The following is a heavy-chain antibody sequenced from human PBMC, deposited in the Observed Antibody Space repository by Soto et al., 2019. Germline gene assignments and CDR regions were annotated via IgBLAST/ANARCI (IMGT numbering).Heavy chain of an antibody. CDR3: ARSLVAVPATGISYYFDY. J-gene: IGHJ4*02. D-gene: IGHD2-2*01. Sequence: QLQLQESGPGLVKPSETLSLTCTVAGGSCSSSSYYWGLIRQPPGRGLEWIGSIYYRGSTYYNPALKSRVHISVDTSKNQVSLKLRSVTAADTAVYYCARSLVAVPATGISYYFDYWGQGNLVTVSS. CDR1: GGSCSSSSYY. CDR2: IYYRGST. V-gene: IGHV4-39*01.